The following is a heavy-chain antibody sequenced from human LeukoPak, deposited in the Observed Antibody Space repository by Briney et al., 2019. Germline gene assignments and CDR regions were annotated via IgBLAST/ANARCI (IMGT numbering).Heavy chain of an antibody. V-gene: IGHV1-24*01. J-gene: IGHJ4*02. CDR3: ATNFIAVAGSGAWFDY. CDR1: GYTLTELS. CDR2: FDPEDGET. D-gene: IGHD6-19*01. Sequence: ASVKVSCKVSGYTLTELSMHWVRQAPGKGLEWMGGFDPEDGETIYAQKFQGRVTMTEDTSTDTAYMELSSLRSEDMAVYYCATNFIAVAGSGAWFDYWGQGTLVTVSS.